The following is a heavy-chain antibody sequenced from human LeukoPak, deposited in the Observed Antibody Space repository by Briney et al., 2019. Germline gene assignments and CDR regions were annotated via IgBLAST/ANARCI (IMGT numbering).Heavy chain of an antibody. V-gene: IGHV4-34*01. Sequence: SETLSLTCAVYGGSFSGYYWSWIRQPPGKGLEWIGEINHSGSTNYNPSLKSRVTISVDTSKNQFSLKLSSVTAADTAVYYCAGVGGYSYGPFDYWGQGTLVTVSS. J-gene: IGHJ4*02. CDR3: AGVGGYSYGPFDY. CDR2: INHSGST. CDR1: GGSFSGYY. D-gene: IGHD5-18*01.